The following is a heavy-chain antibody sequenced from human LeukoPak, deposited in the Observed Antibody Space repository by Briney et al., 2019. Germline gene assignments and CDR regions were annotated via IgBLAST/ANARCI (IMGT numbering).Heavy chain of an antibody. D-gene: IGHD6-13*01. CDR3: ARDESSSWYDSGYYYYYMDV. CDR2: IYTSGST. CDR1: GGSISSYY. J-gene: IGHJ6*03. V-gene: IGHV4-4*07. Sequence: SSETLSLTCTVSGGSISSYYWSWIRQPAGKGLEWIGRIYTSGSTNYNPSLKSGVTMSVDPSKNQFSLKLSSVTAADTAVYYCARDESSSWYDSGYYYYYMDVWGKGTTVTVSS.